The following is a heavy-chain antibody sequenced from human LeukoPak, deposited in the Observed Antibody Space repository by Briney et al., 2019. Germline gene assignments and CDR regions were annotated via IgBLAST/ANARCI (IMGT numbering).Heavy chain of an antibody. V-gene: IGHV1-69*13. CDR1: GGTFSSYA. CDR3: AREGEGAYIY. Sequence: VASVKVSCKASGGTFSSYAISWVRQAPGQGLEWMGGIIPIFGTANYAQKFQGRVTITADESTSTAYMELSSLRSEDTAVYYCAREGEGAYIYWGQGTLVTVSS. CDR2: IIPIFGTA. D-gene: IGHD1-26*01. J-gene: IGHJ4*02.